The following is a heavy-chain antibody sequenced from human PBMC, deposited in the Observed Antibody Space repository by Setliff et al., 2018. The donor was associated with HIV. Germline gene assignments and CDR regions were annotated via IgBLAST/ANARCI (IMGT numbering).Heavy chain of an antibody. Sequence: SETLSLTCTLYNGSFSGYYWTWIRQPPGKGLEWIGEINHSGSTNYSPSLKSRVTISVDASRNQFSLRLSSVTAADTAVYYCAAWGPRYSYAPYFFDSWGQGTLVTVSS. D-gene: IGHD5-18*01. CDR2: INHSGST. J-gene: IGHJ4*02. CDR3: AAWGPRYSYAPYFFDS. CDR1: NGSFSGYY. V-gene: IGHV4-34*01.